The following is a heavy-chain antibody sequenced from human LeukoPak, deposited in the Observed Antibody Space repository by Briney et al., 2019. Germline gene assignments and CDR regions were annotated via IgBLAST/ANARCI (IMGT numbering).Heavy chain of an antibody. Sequence: GESLKISCKDSGYSFTSYWIGWVRQMPGKGLEWMGVIYPGDSDTRYSPSFQGQVTISADKSINTAYLQWSSLKASDTAIYYCARRGEAMDPFDYWGQGTLVTVSS. CDR2: IYPGDSDT. D-gene: IGHD5-18*01. J-gene: IGHJ4*02. CDR1: GYSFTSYW. V-gene: IGHV5-51*01. CDR3: ARRGEAMDPFDY.